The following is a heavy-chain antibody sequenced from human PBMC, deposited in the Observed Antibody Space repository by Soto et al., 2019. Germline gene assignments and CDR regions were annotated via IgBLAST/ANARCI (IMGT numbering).Heavy chain of an antibody. D-gene: IGHD3-22*01. Sequence: ASVKVSCKASGYTFTSYYMHWVRQAPGQGLEWMGIINPSGGSTSYAQKFQGRVTMTRDTSTSTVYMELSSLRSEDTAVYYCVRRSSGYYHFDYWGQGTLVTVSS. CDR1: GYTFTSYY. J-gene: IGHJ4*02. CDR3: VRRSSGYYHFDY. CDR2: INPSGGST. V-gene: IGHV1-46*01.